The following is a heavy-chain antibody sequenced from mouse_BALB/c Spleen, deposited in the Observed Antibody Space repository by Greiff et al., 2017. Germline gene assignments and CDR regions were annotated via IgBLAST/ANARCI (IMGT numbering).Heavy chain of an antibody. CDR3: ARGRRGAMDY. Sequence: EVNVVESGGGLVQPGGSLKLSCAASGFTFSSYGMSWVRQTPDKRLELVATINSNGGSTYYPDSVKGRFTISRDNAKNTLYLQMSSLKSEDTAMYYCARGRRGAMDYWGQGTSVTVSS. CDR1: GFTFSSYG. CDR2: INSNGGST. V-gene: IGHV5-6-3*01. J-gene: IGHJ4*01.